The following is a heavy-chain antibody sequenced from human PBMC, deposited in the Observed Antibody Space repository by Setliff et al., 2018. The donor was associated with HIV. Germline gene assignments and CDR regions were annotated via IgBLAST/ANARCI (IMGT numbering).Heavy chain of an antibody. D-gene: IGHD3-10*01. CDR3: ARGDGDTMVRGVIIPNWFDP. CDR1: GGSISSSVYY. J-gene: IGHJ5*02. Sequence: PSETLSLTCTVSGGSISSSVYYWGWIRQPPGKGLEWIGNIYYSGSTYYNPSLKSRITMSVDTSKNQFSLKLSSVTAADTAVYYCARGDGDTMVRGVIIPNWFDPWGQGTLVTVSS. V-gene: IGHV4-39*07. CDR2: IYYSGST.